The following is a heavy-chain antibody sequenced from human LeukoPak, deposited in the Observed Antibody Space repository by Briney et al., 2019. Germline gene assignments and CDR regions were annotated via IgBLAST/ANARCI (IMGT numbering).Heavy chain of an antibody. Sequence: GGSLRLSCAASGFTFSSYGMHWVRQAPGKGLEWVAVIWYDGSNKYYADSVKGRFTISRDNSKNTLDLQMNSLRAADTAVYYCARDGLRGNNWFDPWGQGTLVTVSS. V-gene: IGHV3-33*01. D-gene: IGHD5-24*01. CDR2: IWYDGSNK. CDR3: ARDGLRGNNWFDP. CDR1: GFTFSSYG. J-gene: IGHJ5*02.